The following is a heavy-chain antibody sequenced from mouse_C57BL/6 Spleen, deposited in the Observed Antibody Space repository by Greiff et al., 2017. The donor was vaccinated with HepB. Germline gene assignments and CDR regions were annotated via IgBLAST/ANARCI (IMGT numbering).Heavy chain of an antibody. V-gene: IGHV1-52*01. D-gene: IGHD1-1*01. J-gene: IGHJ4*01. CDR1: GYTFTSYW. CDR3: ASVVAGGYYYAMDY. CDR2: IDPSDSET. Sequence: VQLQQSGAELVRPGSSVKLSCKASGYTFTSYWMHWVKQRPIQGLEWIGNIDPSDSETHYNQKFKDKATLTVDKSSSTAYMQLSSLTSEDSAVYYCASVVAGGYYYAMDYWGQGTSVTVSS.